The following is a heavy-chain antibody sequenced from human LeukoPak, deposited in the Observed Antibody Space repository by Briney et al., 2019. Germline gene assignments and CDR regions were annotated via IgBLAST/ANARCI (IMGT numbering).Heavy chain of an antibody. D-gene: IGHD2-15*01. CDR1: GFTFSSYS. CDR2: IGSTSRTI. J-gene: IGHJ4*02. Sequence: GGSLRLSCAASGFTFSSYSMNWVRQAPGKGLEWVSYIGSTSRTIYYADSAKGRFTISRDNAKNSLYLQMNSLRAEDTAVYYCARQYCTGGSCYSGDFFDYWGRGTLVTVSS. V-gene: IGHV3-48*04. CDR3: ARQYCTGGSCYSGDFFDY.